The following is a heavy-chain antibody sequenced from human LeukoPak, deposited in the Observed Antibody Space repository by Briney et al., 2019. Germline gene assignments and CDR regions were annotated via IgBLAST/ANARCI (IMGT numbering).Heavy chain of an antibody. Sequence: QAGGSLRLSCAASGFTFSSYSMNWVRQAPGKGLEWVSYISSSSSTIYYADSVKGRFTISRDNAKNSLYLQMNSLRAEDTALYYCAREHSSSWPRGDDAFDIWGQGTMVTVSS. J-gene: IGHJ3*02. CDR2: ISSSSSTI. CDR1: GFTFSSYS. V-gene: IGHV3-48*04. CDR3: AREHSSSWPRGDDAFDI. D-gene: IGHD6-13*01.